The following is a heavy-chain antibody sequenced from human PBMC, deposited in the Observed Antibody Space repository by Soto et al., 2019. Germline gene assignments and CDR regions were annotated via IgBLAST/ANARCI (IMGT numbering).Heavy chain of an antibody. CDR3: AREYGGYGRRLGYFDY. Sequence: PGGSLRLSCAASGFTFSNYGMHWVRQAPGKGLEWVALIWFDGSDKYYADSVKGRFTISRDNSKNTLYLQMNSLRAEDTAVYYCAREYGGYGRRLGYFDYWGQGTLVTVSS. D-gene: IGHD3-16*01. CDR2: IWFDGSDK. J-gene: IGHJ4*02. V-gene: IGHV3-33*01. CDR1: GFTFSNYG.